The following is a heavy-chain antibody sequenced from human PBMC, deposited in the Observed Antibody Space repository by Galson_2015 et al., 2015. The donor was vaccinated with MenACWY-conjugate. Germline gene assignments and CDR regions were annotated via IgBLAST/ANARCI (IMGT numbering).Heavy chain of an antibody. CDR3: VKDRYYHFDY. J-gene: IGHJ4*02. CDR2: IHYDGSSE. Sequence: SLRLSCAASGFSFSDYGIHWVRQAPGKGLEWVAYIHYDGSSEDYMDSVKGRFTISRDNSKNTVFLQMNSLRAEDTAVYYCVKDRYYHFDYWGQGTLVAVSP. V-gene: IGHV3-30*02. D-gene: IGHD3-22*01. CDR1: GFSFSDYG.